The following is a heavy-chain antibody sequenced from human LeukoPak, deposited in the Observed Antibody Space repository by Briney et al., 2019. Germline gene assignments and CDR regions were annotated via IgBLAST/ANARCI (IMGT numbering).Heavy chain of an antibody. CDR2: IRQDGGDK. Sequence: GGSLRLSCAASGFTFSNFWMTWVRQAPGKGPEWLATIRQDGGDKWYVDSVKGRFTISRDNAKNSLYLQMNSLRAEDTAVYYCATYTHWVAGDVWGQGTTVTVSS. D-gene: IGHD2-2*02. CDR3: ATYTHWVAGDV. CDR1: GFTFSNFW. J-gene: IGHJ6*02. V-gene: IGHV3-7*01.